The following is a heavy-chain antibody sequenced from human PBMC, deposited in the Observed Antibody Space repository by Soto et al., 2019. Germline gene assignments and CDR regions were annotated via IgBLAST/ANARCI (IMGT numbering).Heavy chain of an antibody. D-gene: IGHD3-3*01. V-gene: IGHV1-8*01. Sequence: ASVKVSRKASGYTFTSYDINWVRQATGQGLEWMGWMNPNSGNTGYAQKFQGRVTMTRNTSISTAYMELSSLRSEDTAVYYCARWRRDASGYYGMDVWGQGTTVTVSS. CDR2: MNPNSGNT. CDR3: ARWRRDASGYYGMDV. J-gene: IGHJ6*02. CDR1: GYTFTSYD.